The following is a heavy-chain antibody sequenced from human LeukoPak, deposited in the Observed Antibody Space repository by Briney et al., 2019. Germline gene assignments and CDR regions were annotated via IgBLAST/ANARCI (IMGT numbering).Heavy chain of an antibody. D-gene: IGHD3-22*01. CDR2: IYHSGST. Sequence: SETLSLTCAVSGVSISSGGYSWSWIRQPPGKGLEWIGYIYHSGSTYYNPSLKSRVTISVDRSKNQFSLKLSSVTAADTAVYYCARFDDSSGCFDYWGQGTLVTVSS. V-gene: IGHV4-30-2*01. CDR3: ARFDDSSGCFDY. CDR1: GVSISSGGYS. J-gene: IGHJ4*02.